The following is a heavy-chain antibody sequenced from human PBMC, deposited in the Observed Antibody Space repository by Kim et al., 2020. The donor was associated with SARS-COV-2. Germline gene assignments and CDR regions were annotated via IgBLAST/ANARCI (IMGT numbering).Heavy chain of an antibody. D-gene: IGHD3-16*01. Sequence: PPLKSRVTISVDTSKNQFSLKLGSVTAADTAVYYCARAPTSAGSAEFDYWGQGTLVTVSS. V-gene: IGHV4-31*02. J-gene: IGHJ4*02. CDR3: ARAPTSAGSAEFDY.